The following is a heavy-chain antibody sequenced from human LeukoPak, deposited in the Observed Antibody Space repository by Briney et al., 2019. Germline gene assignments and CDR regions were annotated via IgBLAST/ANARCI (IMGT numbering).Heavy chain of an antibody. J-gene: IGHJ5*02. CDR3: ARGRAARPRRHGSNWFDP. V-gene: IGHV1-8*03. Sequence: GASVKVSCKASGYTFTIYDINWVRQATGQGLEWMGWMNPNSGDTGYAQKFQGRVTITWNTSISTAYMELSSLRSEDTAVYDCARGRAARPRRHGSNWFDPWGQGTLVTVSS. D-gene: IGHD6-6*01. CDR2: MNPNSGDT. CDR1: GYTFTIYD.